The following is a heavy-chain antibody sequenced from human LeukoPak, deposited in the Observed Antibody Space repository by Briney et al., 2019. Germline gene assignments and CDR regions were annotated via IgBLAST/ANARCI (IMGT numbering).Heavy chain of an antibody. CDR2: LKSKSYGGTT. V-gene: IGHV3-15*01. Sequence: TGGSLRLSCAASGFTFSSAWMTWVRQAPGKGLEWVGLLKSKSYGGTTDYAAPVKGRFTISRDDSKNTVYLQMDSLKTEDTAVYYCTTIGYCRSTSCYGFGNWGQGTLVTVSP. J-gene: IGHJ4*02. CDR1: GFTFSSAW. CDR3: TTIGYCRSTSCYGFGN. D-gene: IGHD2-2*01.